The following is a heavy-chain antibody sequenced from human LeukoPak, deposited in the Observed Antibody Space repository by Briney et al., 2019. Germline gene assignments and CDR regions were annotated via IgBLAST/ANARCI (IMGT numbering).Heavy chain of an antibody. Sequence: GASVKVSCKASGYTFTSYDINWVRQATGQGLEWMGWMNPNSGNTGYAQKFQGRVTMTRDTSISTAYMELSRLRSDDTAVYYCARNVYYYDSSGYYEGFDYWGQGTLVTVSS. CDR3: ARNVYYYDSSGYYEGFDY. CDR1: GYTFTSYD. V-gene: IGHV1-8*01. D-gene: IGHD3-22*01. J-gene: IGHJ4*02. CDR2: MNPNSGNT.